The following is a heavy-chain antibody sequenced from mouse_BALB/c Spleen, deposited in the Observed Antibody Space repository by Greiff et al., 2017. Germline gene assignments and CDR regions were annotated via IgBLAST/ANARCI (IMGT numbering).Heavy chain of an antibody. CDR3: VLWSGGAMDY. CDR2: IWAGGST. V-gene: IGHV2-9*02. Sequence: VQVVESGPGLVAPSQSLSITCTVSGFSLTSYGVHWVRQPPGKGLEWLGVIWAGGSTNYNSALMSRLSISKDNSKSQVFLKMNSLQTDDTAMYYCVLWSGGAMDYWGQGTSVTVSS. J-gene: IGHJ4*01. D-gene: IGHD1-1*02. CDR1: GFSLTSYG.